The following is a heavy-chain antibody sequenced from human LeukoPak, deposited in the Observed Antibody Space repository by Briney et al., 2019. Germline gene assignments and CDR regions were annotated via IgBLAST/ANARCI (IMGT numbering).Heavy chain of an antibody. CDR2: IWYDGSNK. Sequence: PGRSLRLSCAASGFTFSSYGMHWVRQAPGKGLEWVAVIWYDGSNKYYADSVKGRFTISRDNSKNTLYLQMNSLRAEDTAVYYCAKLWTSYCSSTSCYFDYWGQGTLVTVSS. J-gene: IGHJ4*02. V-gene: IGHV3-33*06. D-gene: IGHD2-2*01. CDR1: GFTFSSYG. CDR3: AKLWTSYCSSTSCYFDY.